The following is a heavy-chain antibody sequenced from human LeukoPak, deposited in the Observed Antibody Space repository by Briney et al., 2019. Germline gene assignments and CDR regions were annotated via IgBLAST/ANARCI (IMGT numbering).Heavy chain of an antibody. CDR1: GYTFTSYG. Sequence: ASVKVSCKASGYTFTSYGISWVRQAPGQGLEWMGWISAYNGNTNYAQKLQGRVTMTEDTSTDTAYMELSSLRSEDTAVYYCATDLDYHILANRELSWGQGTLVTVSS. CDR3: ATDLDYHILANRELS. D-gene: IGHD3-9*01. V-gene: IGHV1-18*01. CDR2: ISAYNGNT. J-gene: IGHJ4*02.